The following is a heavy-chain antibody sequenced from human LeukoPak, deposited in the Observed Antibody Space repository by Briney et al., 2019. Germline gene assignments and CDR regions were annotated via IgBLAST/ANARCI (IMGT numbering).Heavy chain of an antibody. Sequence: GGSLRLSCAASGFTFSSYSMNWVRQAPGKGLEWVSSISSSSSYIYYADSVKGRFTISRDNAKNSLYLQMNSLRAEDTAVYYCARAWYDFWSGMDIWGQGTTVTVSS. D-gene: IGHD3-3*01. CDR2: ISSSSSYI. J-gene: IGHJ6*02. V-gene: IGHV3-21*01. CDR1: GFTFSSYS. CDR3: ARAWYDFWSGMDI.